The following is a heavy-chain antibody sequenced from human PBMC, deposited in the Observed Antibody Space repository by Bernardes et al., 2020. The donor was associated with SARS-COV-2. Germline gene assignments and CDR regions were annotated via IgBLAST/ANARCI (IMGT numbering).Heavy chain of an antibody. Sequence: SETLSLTCTVHGGYFSGYYWTWIRQPPGKGLEWIGAISHSGSTKYNPSLKSRVTISVDTSKNQFSLRLSSVTAADTAVYYCARGYCSSTACSSLNWFDPWGQGTLVTVSS. D-gene: IGHD2-2*01. CDR2: ISHSGST. V-gene: IGHV4-34*01. CDR3: ARGYCSSTACSSLNWFDP. J-gene: IGHJ5*02. CDR1: GGYFSGYY.